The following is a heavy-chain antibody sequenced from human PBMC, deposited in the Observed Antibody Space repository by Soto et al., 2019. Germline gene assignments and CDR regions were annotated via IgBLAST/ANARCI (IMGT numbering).Heavy chain of an antibody. Sequence: QVQLQQWGAGPLRPLETLSLTCGVSGGSFSGYYWAWIRQSPGKGLEWIGEINDRGSINYNPSLQSRVSISVDTSKNHYSLTLRSVTAADPAVYYCGRESHDNLPGPPWVWYFDLWGRGTLVTVSS. D-gene: IGHD3-9*01. J-gene: IGHJ2*01. CDR3: GRESHDNLPGPPWVWYFDL. CDR1: GGSFSGYY. CDR2: INDRGSI. V-gene: IGHV4-34*01.